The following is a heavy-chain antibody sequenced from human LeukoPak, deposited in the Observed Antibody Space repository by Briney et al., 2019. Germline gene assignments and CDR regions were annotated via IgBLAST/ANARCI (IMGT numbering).Heavy chain of an antibody. J-gene: IGHJ4*02. CDR3: AREGGRWLRLRAYSSGWYFDY. Sequence: GGSLRLSCAASGFTFSSYSMNWLRQAPGNGLEWVSSISSSSSYIYYADSVKGRFTISRDNAKNSLYLQMNSLRAEETAVYYCAREGGRWLRLRAYSSGWYFDYWGQGTLVTVSS. V-gene: IGHV3-21*01. CDR2: ISSSSSYI. D-gene: IGHD6-19*01. CDR1: GFTFSSYS.